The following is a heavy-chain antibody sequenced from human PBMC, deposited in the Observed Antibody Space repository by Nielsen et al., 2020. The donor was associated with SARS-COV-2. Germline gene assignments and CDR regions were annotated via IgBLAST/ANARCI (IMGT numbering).Heavy chain of an antibody. CDR2: MYHSGST. CDR3: ARTRYYYMDV. Sequence: SETLSLTCTVSGGSTTSFFWSWIRQPPGRGLEYIGYMYHSGSTNYNPSLRSRVAISADTSKNTVSLRLSSVTAADTAVYYCARTRYYYMDVWGKGTTVTVSS. CDR1: GGSTTSFF. V-gene: IGHV4-59*01. J-gene: IGHJ6*03.